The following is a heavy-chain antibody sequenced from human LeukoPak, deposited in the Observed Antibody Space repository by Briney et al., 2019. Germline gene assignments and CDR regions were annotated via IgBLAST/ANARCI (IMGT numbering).Heavy chain of an antibody. CDR2: IAYSGST. J-gene: IGHJ4*02. D-gene: IGHD3-16*01. CDR1: GDSITSYY. CDR3: ARGRLRSVLDY. V-gene: IGHV4-59*01. Sequence: SETLFLTCSVSGDSITSYYWTWIRQPPGKGLEGIGYIAYSGSTSYNPSLKSRVTMSIDMSKNQFSLNLSSVTAADTAVYYCARGRLRSVLDYWGQGTLVTVSS.